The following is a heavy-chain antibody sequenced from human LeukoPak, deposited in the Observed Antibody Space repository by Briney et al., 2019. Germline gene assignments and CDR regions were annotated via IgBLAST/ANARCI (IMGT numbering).Heavy chain of an antibody. CDR3: AKAPPPYCSGGSCFDAFDI. Sequence: GGSLRLSCAASGFIFSSYAMSWVRQAPGKGLEWVPAINHSGYTTYYADSVKGRFTISRDNSRNTLYLQMNSLRAEDTAVYYCAKAPPPYCSGGSCFDAFDIWGQGTLVTVSS. V-gene: IGHV3-23*01. CDR1: GFIFSSYA. D-gene: IGHD2-15*01. CDR2: INHSGYTT. J-gene: IGHJ3*02.